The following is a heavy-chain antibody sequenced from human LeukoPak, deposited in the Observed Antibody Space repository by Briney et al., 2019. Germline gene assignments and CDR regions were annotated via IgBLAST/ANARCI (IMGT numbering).Heavy chain of an antibody. J-gene: IGHJ4*02. V-gene: IGHV3-74*03. CDR2: IRSDGSST. CDR1: GITFTGNW. D-gene: IGHD6-19*01. CDR3: ARQLSGWYDADPY. Sequence: PGGSLRLSCAASGITFTGNWHWVRQAPGKGLVWVSLIRSDGSSTTYADSVKGRFTISRDNAKSSLYLQMNSLRAEDTAVYYCARQLSGWYDADPYWGQGTLVTVSS.